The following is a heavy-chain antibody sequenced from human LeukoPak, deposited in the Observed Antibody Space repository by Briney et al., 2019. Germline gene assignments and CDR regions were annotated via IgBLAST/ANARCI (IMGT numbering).Heavy chain of an antibody. J-gene: IGHJ6*03. V-gene: IGHV3-48*01. CDR1: GFTFSSYS. CDR2: ISSSSSTI. D-gene: IGHD1-7*01. Sequence: GGSLRLSCAASGFTFSSYSMNWVRQAPGKGLEWVSYISSSSSTIYYADSVKGRFTISRDNAKNSLYLQMNSLRAEDTAVYYCASDWNYSAYYYYYMDVWGKGTTVTVSS. CDR3: ASDWNYSAYYYYYMDV.